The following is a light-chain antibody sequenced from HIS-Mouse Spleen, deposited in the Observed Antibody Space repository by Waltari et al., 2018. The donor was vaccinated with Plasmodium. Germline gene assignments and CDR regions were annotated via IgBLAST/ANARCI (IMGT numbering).Light chain of an antibody. Sequence: SYELTQPPSVSVSPGQTARITCSGDALPKKYAYWYQQKSGQAPVLVIYEDSKRPSGSPERFSGSSSGTMATVTISGAQVEDEADYYCDSTDSSGNHRVFGGGTKLTVL. CDR1: ALPKKY. CDR3: DSTDSSGNHRV. CDR2: EDS. V-gene: IGLV3-10*01. J-gene: IGLJ3*02.